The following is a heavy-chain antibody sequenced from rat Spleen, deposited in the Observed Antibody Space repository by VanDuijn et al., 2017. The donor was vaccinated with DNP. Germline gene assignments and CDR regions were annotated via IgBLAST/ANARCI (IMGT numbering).Heavy chain of an antibody. CDR2: INYDGGNT. Sequence: EVQLVESGGGLVQPGRSLKLSCAASGFTFSDYYMAWVRQAPTKGLEWVAYINYDGGNTNCRDFVRGRFTISRDNAKSTLYLQMNSLRSEDMATYYCARHVLPLRVWDYWGQGVMVTVSS. V-gene: IGHV5-22*01. CDR1: GFTFSDYY. J-gene: IGHJ2*01. CDR3: ARHVLPLRVWDY. D-gene: IGHD1-4*01.